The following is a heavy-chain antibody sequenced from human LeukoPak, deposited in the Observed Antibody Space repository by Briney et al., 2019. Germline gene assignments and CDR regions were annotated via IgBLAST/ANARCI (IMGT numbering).Heavy chain of an antibody. Sequence: GGSLRLSCADSGFTFSSYAMSWVRQAPGKGLEWVANIKQDGSEKYYVDSVKGRFTISRDNAKNSLYLQMNSLRAEDTAVYYCARDLYGDYAFDYWGQGTLVTVSS. CDR2: IKQDGSEK. J-gene: IGHJ4*02. CDR3: ARDLYGDYAFDY. D-gene: IGHD4-17*01. V-gene: IGHV3-7*01. CDR1: GFTFSSYA.